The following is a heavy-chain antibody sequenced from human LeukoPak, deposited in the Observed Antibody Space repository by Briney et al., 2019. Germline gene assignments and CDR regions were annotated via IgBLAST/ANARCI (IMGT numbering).Heavy chain of an antibody. CDR1: GGPVSRGSYF. CDR2: IYYNENT. V-gene: IGHV4-61*01. J-gene: IGHJ4*02. Sequence: SETLSLTCTVSGGPVSRGSYFCRSIRQPPGKGLEWIGFIYYNENTNSSPSLKSRVTISVDTSKSQFSLKLPSVTAADTAVYYCARAYRTSCYQVDYWGQGTLVTVSS. D-gene: IGHD2-2*01. CDR3: ARAYRTSCYQVDY.